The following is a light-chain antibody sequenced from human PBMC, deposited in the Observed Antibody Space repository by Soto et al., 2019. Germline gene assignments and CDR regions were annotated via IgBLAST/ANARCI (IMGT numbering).Light chain of an antibody. J-gene: IGKJ1*01. CDR3: LQNYNSFRT. CDR1: QGIAKD. V-gene: IGKV1-6*01. CDR2: GAS. Sequence: AIQLTQSPSSLSASVGDRVTITCRASQGIAKDLGWYQQKPGKAPRLLIFGASFLQSGVPSRFSGSGSGTDFTLTINGLQPEDFATYYCLQNYNSFRTFGQGTKVDIK.